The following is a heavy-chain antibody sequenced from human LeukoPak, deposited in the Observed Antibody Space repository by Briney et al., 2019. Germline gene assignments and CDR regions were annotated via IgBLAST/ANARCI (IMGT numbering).Heavy chain of an antibody. V-gene: IGHV3-7*01. CDR1: GFTFSSYW. CDR2: IKQDGREK. J-gene: IGHJ5*02. D-gene: IGHD2-2*01. Sequence: PGGSLRLSCAASGFTFSSYWMSWVRQAAGKGLDGVANIKQDGREKYYVDSVKGRFTISRDNAKNSLYLQLNRLRAEDTAVYYCARDDCSSLTCYHTWFAPWGQGTLVTVSS. CDR3: ARDDCSSLTCYHTWFAP.